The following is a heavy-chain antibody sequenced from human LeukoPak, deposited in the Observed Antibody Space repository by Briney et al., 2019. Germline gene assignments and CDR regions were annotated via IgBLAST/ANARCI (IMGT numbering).Heavy chain of an antibody. V-gene: IGHV3-7*01. Sequence: GSLRLSCAASGFTFSSYSMNWVRQAPGKGLEWVANIKQDGSEKYYVDSVKGRFTISRDNAKNSLYLQMNSLRAEDTAVYYCARDAKQWLVLGYFDLWGRGTLVTVSS. CDR2: IKQDGSEK. CDR1: GFTFSSYS. CDR3: ARDAKQWLVLGYFDL. J-gene: IGHJ2*01. D-gene: IGHD6-19*01.